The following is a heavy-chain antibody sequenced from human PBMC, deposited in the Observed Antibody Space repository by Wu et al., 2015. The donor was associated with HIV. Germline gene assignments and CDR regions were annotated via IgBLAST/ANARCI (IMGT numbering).Heavy chain of an antibody. V-gene: IGHV1-69*12. Sequence: QVQLVQSGAEVKKPGSSVKVSCKASGGTFSSYAISWVRQAPGQGLEWMGGIIPIFGTANYAQKFQGRVTITADESTSTAYMELSSLRSEDTAVYYCARAGVITMVRGHNWFDPWGQGTLVTVSS. CDR2: IIPIFGTA. CDR3: ARAGVITMVRGHNWFDP. D-gene: IGHD3-10*01. J-gene: IGHJ5*02. CDR1: GGTFSSYA.